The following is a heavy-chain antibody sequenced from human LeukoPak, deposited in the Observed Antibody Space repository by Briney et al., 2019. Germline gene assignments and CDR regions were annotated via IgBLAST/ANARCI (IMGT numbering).Heavy chain of an antibody. J-gene: IGHJ6*02. D-gene: IGHD5-12*01. V-gene: IGHV1-2*02. CDR3: AREGVATIGAGGYYYYGMDV. CDR1: GYTFTGYY. Sequence: GASVKVSWKASGYTFTGYYMHWVRQAPGQGLEWMGWINPNSGGTNYAQKFQGRVTMTRDTSISTAYMELSRLRSDDTAVYYCAREGVATIGAGGYYYYGMDVWGQGTTVTVSS. CDR2: INPNSGGT.